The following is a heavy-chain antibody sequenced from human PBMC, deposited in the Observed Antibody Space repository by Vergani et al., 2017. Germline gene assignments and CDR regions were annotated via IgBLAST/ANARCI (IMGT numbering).Heavy chain of an antibody. CDR2: IQFDGSNQ. D-gene: IGHD4/OR15-4a*01. CDR3: AKHFRGWCIDY. J-gene: IGHJ4*02. CDR1: RFTLSNYD. Sequence: QVQLVESGGGAVQRGGSLRLSCATSRFTLSNYDMQCIRQGPGKGLEFVAFIQFDGSNQYYADSVKGRFTLSRDFSKNTLYLQMNSLRTDDTATYYCAKHFRGWCIDYWGQGTQVIVSS. V-gene: IGHV3-30*02.